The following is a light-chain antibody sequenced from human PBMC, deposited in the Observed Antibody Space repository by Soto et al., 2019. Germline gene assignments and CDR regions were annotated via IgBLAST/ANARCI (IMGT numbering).Light chain of an antibody. J-gene: IGKJ2*01. V-gene: IGKV3-15*01. CDR2: RAS. CDR1: QSVGVN. CDR3: QQYNNWPPYT. Sequence: IVMTQSPATLSLSPGERATLSCRASQSVGVNLAWYQQKPGQSPRLLIYRASTRDTGIPARFSGSGSGTESTLAISSLQSEDFAVYFCQQYNNWPPYTFGQGTKVESK.